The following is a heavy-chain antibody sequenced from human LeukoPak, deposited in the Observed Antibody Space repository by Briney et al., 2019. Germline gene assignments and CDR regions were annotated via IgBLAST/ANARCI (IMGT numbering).Heavy chain of an antibody. D-gene: IGHD1-14*01. CDR3: AKDGLSGLTDFHY. CDR1: GFTFSSYA. Sequence: GGSLRLSCAASGFTFSSYAMSWVRQARGRGLEWVSAISGSGGSTYYADSVKGRFTISRENSKNTVYLQMNSLRADDTAVYYCAKDGLSGLTDFHYWPQGTLLTVSS. CDR2: ISGSGGST. V-gene: IGHV3-23*01. J-gene: IGHJ4*02.